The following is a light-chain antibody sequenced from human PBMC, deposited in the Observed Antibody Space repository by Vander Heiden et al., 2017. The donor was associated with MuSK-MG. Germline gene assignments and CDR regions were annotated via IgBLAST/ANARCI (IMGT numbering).Light chain of an antibody. Sequence: ASQLTQSPSSLSASVADVVTMTCRARHDLSTTLAWHQHKPGKPPKLLTDYASRLDSGVPSRFSGSGSGTDFTLTISSLQPEDFATYYCQQSKSHPISFGGGTKVEIK. CDR3: QQSKSHPIS. V-gene: IGKV1-13*02. CDR2: YAS. CDR1: HDLSTT. J-gene: IGKJ4*01.